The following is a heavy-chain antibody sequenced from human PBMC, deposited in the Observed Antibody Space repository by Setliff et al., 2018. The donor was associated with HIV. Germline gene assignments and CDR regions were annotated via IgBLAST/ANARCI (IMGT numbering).Heavy chain of an antibody. J-gene: IGHJ4*02. CDR2: INPNSGGT. CDR3: ARMGESPPHSSSWYY. D-gene: IGHD6-13*01. CDR1: GYTFTGYY. V-gene: IGHV1-2*02. Sequence: ASVKVSCKASGYTFTGYYMHWVRQAPGQGLEWMGWINPNSGGTNYAQKFQGRVTMTRDTSISTAYMELSSLRSDDTAVYYCARMGESPPHSSSWYYWGQGTLVTVSS.